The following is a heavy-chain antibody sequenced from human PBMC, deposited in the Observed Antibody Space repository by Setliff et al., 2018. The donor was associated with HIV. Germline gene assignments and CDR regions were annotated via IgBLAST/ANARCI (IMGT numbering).Heavy chain of an antibody. V-gene: IGHV4-34*01. D-gene: IGHD6-13*01. Sequence: PSETLSLTCAVYGGSFSDYSWNWVRQPPGKGLEWIGEINHSGSTNYNPSLKSRVTISADTSKKQFSLRLDSLTAADTAIYYCAGSYGSSWFGPFDYWGQGTLVTVSS. CDR1: GGSFSDYS. J-gene: IGHJ4*02. CDR2: INHSGST. CDR3: AGSYGSSWFGPFDY.